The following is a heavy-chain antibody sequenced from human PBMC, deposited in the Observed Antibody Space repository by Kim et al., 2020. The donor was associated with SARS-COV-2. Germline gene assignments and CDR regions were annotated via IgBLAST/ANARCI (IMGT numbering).Heavy chain of an antibody. V-gene: IGHV3-30*18. D-gene: IGHD1-26*01. J-gene: IGHJ4*02. CDR2: ISYDGSNK. Sequence: GGSLRLSCAASGFTFNTYGMHWVRQAPGKGLEWVAVISYDGSNKYYADSVKGRFTIYRDNSKNTLYLQMNSLRIEDTALYYCAKSFSGSYFGYDYWGQGTLVTVSS. CDR1: GFTFNTYG. CDR3: AKSFSGSYFGYDY.